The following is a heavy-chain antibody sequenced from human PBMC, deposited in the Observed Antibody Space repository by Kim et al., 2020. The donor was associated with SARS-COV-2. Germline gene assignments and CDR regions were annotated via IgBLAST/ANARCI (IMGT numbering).Heavy chain of an antibody. J-gene: IGHJ4*02. V-gene: IGHV1-18*01. CDR2: ISAYNGNT. Sequence: ASVKVSCKASGYTFTSYGISWVRQAPGQGLEWMGWISAYNGNTNYAQKLQGRVTMTTDTSTSTAYMELRSLRSDDTAVYYCARGPEGSSWLTDHFDYWGQGTLVTVSS. D-gene: IGHD6-13*01. CDR1: GYTFTSYG. CDR3: ARGPEGSSWLTDHFDY.